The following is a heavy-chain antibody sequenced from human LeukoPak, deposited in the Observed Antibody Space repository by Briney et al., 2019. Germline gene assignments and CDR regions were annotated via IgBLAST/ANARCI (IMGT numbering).Heavy chain of an antibody. CDR2: IKKQGSEE. CDR1: GFSISSYW. Sequence: GGSLRLSCEASGFSISSYWMTWVRQAPGKGLEWVANIKKQGSEEYYVDSVKGRFTIARDNAKNSLYLQMNSLRAEDTAMYYCVRHAYYVFDIWGQGTMVTVSS. V-gene: IGHV3-7*01. CDR3: VRHAYYVFDI. D-gene: IGHD3-10*01. J-gene: IGHJ3*02.